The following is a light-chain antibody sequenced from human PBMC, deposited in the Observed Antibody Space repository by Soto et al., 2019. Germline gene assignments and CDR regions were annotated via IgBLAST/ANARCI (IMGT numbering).Light chain of an antibody. V-gene: IGKV3-20*01. CDR3: QQYGDYSLWT. CDR1: QNINSRY. CDR2: DVS. J-gene: IGKJ1*01. Sequence: EIILTQSPGTLSLSPGERATLSCRASQNINSRYLAWYHQKPGQAPRLLMYDVSTRATGIPDRFSGSGSGTDFTLTISSLQPDDFATYYCQQYGDYSLWTFGQGTKVEL.